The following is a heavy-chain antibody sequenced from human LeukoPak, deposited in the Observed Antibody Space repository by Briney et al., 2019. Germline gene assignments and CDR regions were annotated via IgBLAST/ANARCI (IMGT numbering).Heavy chain of an antibody. J-gene: IGHJ4*02. V-gene: IGHV4-59*08. CDR3: ARYYYDSSGYYLDY. Sequence: SETLSLTCTVSGGSISSYYWSWIRQPPGKGLEGIGYTYYSGSTNYNPSLKSRVTISVDTSKNQSSLKLSSVSAADTAVYYCARYYYDSSGYYLDYWGQGTLVTVSS. CDR2: TYYSGST. D-gene: IGHD3-22*01. CDR1: GGSISSYY.